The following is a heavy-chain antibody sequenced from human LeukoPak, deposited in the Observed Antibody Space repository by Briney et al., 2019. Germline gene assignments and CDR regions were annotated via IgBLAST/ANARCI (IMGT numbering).Heavy chain of an antibody. CDR2: IRYDGSNK. CDR3: ATSGTMGATAKRFDY. V-gene: IGHV3-30*02. J-gene: IGHJ4*02. CDR1: GFTFSSYG. D-gene: IGHD1-26*01. Sequence: GGSLRLSCAASGFTFSSYGIHWVRQAPGKGLEWVAFIRYDGSNKYYADSVKGRFTISRDNSKNTLYLQMNSLRAEDTAVYYCATSGTMGATAKRFDYWGQGTLVTVSS.